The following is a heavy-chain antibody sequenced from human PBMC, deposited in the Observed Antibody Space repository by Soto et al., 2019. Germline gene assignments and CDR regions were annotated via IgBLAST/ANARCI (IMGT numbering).Heavy chain of an antibody. CDR3: PKVLDPGFWGPSGGCFDP. CDR1: GFTFINFA. CDR2: ISGNGIST. J-gene: IGHJ5*02. Sequence: EVQLVESGGGLVHPEGSLRLSCAASGFTFINFAMTWVRQAPGKGLEWVSAISGNGISTYYADSVKGRLTISRDNPKESFHLQVHTLRADAPAVFNCPKVLDPGFWGPSGGCFDPGARE. D-gene: IGHD3-16*01. V-gene: IGHV3-23*04.